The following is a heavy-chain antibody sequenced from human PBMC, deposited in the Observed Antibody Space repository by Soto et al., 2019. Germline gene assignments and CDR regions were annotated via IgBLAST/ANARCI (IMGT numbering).Heavy chain of an antibody. Sequence: QVQLQQWGAGLLKPSETLSLTCAVYGGSFSGYYWSWIRQPPGKGLEWIGEINHSGSTNYNPSLKSRVNISVDTAKNHFAMKMSSVTAVDTAVYYCASYSNRDSTVTRNYYYYGMDVWGHETTVTVSS. CDR1: GGSFSGYY. D-gene: IGHD4-17*01. V-gene: IGHV4-34*01. CDR3: ASYSNRDSTVTRNYYYYGMDV. J-gene: IGHJ6*02. CDR2: INHSGST.